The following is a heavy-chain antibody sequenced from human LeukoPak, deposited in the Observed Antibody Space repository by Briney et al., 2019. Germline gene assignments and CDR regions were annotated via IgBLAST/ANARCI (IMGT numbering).Heavy chain of an antibody. D-gene: IGHD1-26*01. CDR3: ARHIVGAPRGTINWFNP. CDR2: IYYSGST. CDR1: GGSISSSSYY. J-gene: IGHJ5*02. Sequence: SETLSLTCTVSGGSISSSSYYWGWIRQPPGKGLEWIGSIYYSGSTYYNPSLKSRVTISVDTSKNQFSLKLSSVTAADTAVYYCARHIVGAPRGTINWFNPWGQGTLVTVSS. V-gene: IGHV4-39*01.